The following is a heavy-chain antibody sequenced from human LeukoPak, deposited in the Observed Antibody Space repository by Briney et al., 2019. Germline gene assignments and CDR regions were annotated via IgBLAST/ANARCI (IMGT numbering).Heavy chain of an antibody. V-gene: IGHV3-66*01. D-gene: IGHD3-22*01. CDR1: GFTVSTNY. CDR2: SYSGGST. CDR3: AREANYYDRSGILDY. Sequence: GGSLRLSCAASGFTVSTNYMSWVRQAPGKGLEWVSVSYSGGSTYYAESVKGRFTISRDNSKNTLYLQMNSLRAEDTAAYFCAREANYYDRSGILDYWGQGTLVTVSS. J-gene: IGHJ4*02.